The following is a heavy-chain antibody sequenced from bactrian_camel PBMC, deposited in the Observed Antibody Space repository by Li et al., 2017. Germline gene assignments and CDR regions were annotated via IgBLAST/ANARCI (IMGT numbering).Heavy chain of an antibody. CDR3: ATRRANY. Sequence: QLVESGGGLVQPGGSLRLSCAASGFAFQYYQMYWVRQAPGKGLEWVSTIERDGGTTDYADSVKGRFTISRDNAKNTVYLQMNSLKPEDPALYYCATRRANYWGQGTQVTVS. J-gene: IGHJ4*01. CDR1: GFAFQYYQ. CDR2: IERDGGTT. D-gene: IGHD1*01. V-gene: IGHV3S25*01.